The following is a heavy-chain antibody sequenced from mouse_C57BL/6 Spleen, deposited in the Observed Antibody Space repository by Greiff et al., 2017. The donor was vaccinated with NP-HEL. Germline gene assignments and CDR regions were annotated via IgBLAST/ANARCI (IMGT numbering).Heavy chain of an antibody. CDR2: ISSGSSTI. CDR3: ARSYDYDGFAY. V-gene: IGHV5-17*01. D-gene: IGHD2-4*01. CDR1: GFTFSDYG. Sequence: EVKLMESGGGLVKPGGSLKLSCAASGFTFSDYGMHWVRQAPEKGLEWVAYISSGSSTIYYADTVTGRFTISRDNAKNTLFLQMTSLRSEDTAMYYCARSYDYDGFAYWGQGTLVTVSA. J-gene: IGHJ3*01.